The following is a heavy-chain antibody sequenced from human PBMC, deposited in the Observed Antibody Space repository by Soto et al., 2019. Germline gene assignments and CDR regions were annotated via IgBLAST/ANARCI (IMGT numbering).Heavy chain of an antibody. J-gene: IGHJ5*02. D-gene: IGHD6-19*01. Sequence: SETLSLTCTVSGGSISSSSYYWGWIRQPPGKGLEWIGSIYYSGSTYYNPSLKSRVTISVDTSKNQFSLKLSSVTAADTAVYYCARQVAGTLWMNNWFDPWGQGTLVTVSS. CDR2: IYYSGST. CDR1: GGSISSSSYY. V-gene: IGHV4-39*01. CDR3: ARQVAGTLWMNNWFDP.